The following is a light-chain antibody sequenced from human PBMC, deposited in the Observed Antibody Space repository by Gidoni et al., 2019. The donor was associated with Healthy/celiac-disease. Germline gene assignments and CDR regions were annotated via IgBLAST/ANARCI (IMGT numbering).Light chain of an antibody. CDR1: SLRSYY. J-gene: IGLJ3*02. Sequence: SSELTQDPAVSVALGQTVRITCQGDSLRSYYASWYQQKPGQDPVLVIYGKNNRPSGIPDRFSGSSSGNTASLTITGAQAEDEADDYCNSRDSSGNHLGVFGGGTKLTVL. V-gene: IGLV3-19*01. CDR3: NSRDSSGNHLGV. CDR2: GKN.